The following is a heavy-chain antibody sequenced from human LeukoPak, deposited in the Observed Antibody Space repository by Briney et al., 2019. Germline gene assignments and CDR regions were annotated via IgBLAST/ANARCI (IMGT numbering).Heavy chain of an antibody. CDR2: ISSSSSTI. V-gene: IGHV3-48*01. CDR3: ASASGYSSGWEDAFDI. J-gene: IGHJ3*02. CDR1: GFTFSSYS. D-gene: IGHD6-19*01. Sequence: GGSLRLSCAASGFTFSSYSMNWVRQAPGKGLEWVSYISSSSSTIYYADSVKGRFTISRDNAKNSLYLQMNSLRAEDTAVYYCASASGYSSGWEDAFDIWGQGTMVTVSS.